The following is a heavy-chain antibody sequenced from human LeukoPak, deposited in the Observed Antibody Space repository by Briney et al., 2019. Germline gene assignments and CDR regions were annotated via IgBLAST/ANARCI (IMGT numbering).Heavy chain of an antibody. CDR1: GGSFSGYY. D-gene: IGHD3-10*01. CDR3: ARAPLLFGSMGYFAY. J-gene: IGHJ4*02. V-gene: IGHV4-34*01. Sequence: SETLSLTCAVYGGSFSGYYWCWIRQPPAKGLELNGEINHSGSTNYNPSLKSRVTISVDTSKNQFSLKLSSVTAADTAVYYCARAPLLFGSMGYFAYWGQGTLVTVSS. CDR2: INHSGST.